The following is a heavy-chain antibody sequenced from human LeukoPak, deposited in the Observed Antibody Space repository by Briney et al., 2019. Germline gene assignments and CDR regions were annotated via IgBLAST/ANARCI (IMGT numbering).Heavy chain of an antibody. Sequence: GGSLRLSCAASGFTFDDYGMSWVRQAPGKGLEWVSGIKWNGGRTSYADSVKGRFTISRDNSKNTLYLQMNSLRAEDTAVYYCARRAGAYSHPYDYWGQGTLVTVSS. J-gene: IGHJ4*02. V-gene: IGHV3-20*04. CDR1: GFTFDDYG. CDR3: ARRAGAYSHPYDY. D-gene: IGHD4/OR15-4a*01. CDR2: IKWNGGRT.